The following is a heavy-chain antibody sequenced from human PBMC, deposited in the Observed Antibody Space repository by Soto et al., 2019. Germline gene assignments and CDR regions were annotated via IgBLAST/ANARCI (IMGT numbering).Heavy chain of an antibody. CDR3: AASVRHDSSGYYFDY. D-gene: IGHD3-22*01. CDR2: IVVGSGNT. CDR1: GFTFTSSA. Sequence: QMQLVQSGPEVKKPGTSVKVSCKASGFTFTSSAVQWVRQARGQRLEWIGWIVVGSGNTNYAQKFQERVTITRDMSTSTAYMELSSLRSEDTAVYYCAASVRHDSSGYYFDYWGQGTLVTVSS. V-gene: IGHV1-58*01. J-gene: IGHJ4*02.